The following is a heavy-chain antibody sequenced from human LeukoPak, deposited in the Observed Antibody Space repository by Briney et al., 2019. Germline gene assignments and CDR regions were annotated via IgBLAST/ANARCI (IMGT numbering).Heavy chain of an antibody. Sequence: ASVKVSCKASGYTFTSYDINWVRQATGQGLEWMGWMNPNSANTGYAQKFQGRVTMTRNTSISTAYMELSSLRSEDTAVYYCARRGYSSGWYEGWGQGTLVTVSS. J-gene: IGHJ4*02. CDR3: ARRGYSSGWYEG. CDR1: GYTFTSYD. V-gene: IGHV1-8*01. D-gene: IGHD6-19*01. CDR2: MNPNSANT.